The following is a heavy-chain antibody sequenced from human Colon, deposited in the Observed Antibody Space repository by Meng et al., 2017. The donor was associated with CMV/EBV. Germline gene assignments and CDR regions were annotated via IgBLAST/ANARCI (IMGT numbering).Heavy chain of an antibody. Sequence: VQGPGSGGGLVQPGGSLRLSCVASGFTFNTYTMHWVRQAPGKGLEHVSGISATGDNTPYASSVKDRFIVSRDNLRNTLYLQMGSLRPDDTGVYYCARVVSGDFDYWGQGTLVTVSS. CDR3: ARVVSGDFDY. V-gene: IGHV3-64*01. D-gene: IGHD3-10*01. CDR1: GFTFNTYT. J-gene: IGHJ4*02. CDR2: ISATGDNT.